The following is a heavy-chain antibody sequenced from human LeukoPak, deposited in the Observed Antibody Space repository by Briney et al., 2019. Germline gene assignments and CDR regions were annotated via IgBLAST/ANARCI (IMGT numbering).Heavy chain of an antibody. D-gene: IGHD4-17*01. CDR2: INHSGSN. CDR1: GGSFSGYY. J-gene: IGHJ2*01. V-gene: IGHV4-34*01. CDR3: ARGAERLRRFWYFDL. Sequence: SETLSLTCAVYGGSFSGYYWGWVRQPPGKGLGWMGEINHSGSNNYNPSLKSRATISVDTSKTQFSLKLSSGTAADTAVYYCARGAERLRRFWYFDLWGRGTLVAVSS.